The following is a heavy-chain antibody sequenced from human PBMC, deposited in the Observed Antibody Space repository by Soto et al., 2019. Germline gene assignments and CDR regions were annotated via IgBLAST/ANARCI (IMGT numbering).Heavy chain of an antibody. D-gene: IGHD6-13*01. CDR3: ARDVASFSSWFGY. CDR1: GGSISSGGYY. V-gene: IGHV4-31*03. Sequence: PSETLSLTCTVSGGSISSGGYYWSWIRQHPGKGLEWIGYIYYSGSTYYNPSLKSRVTISVDTSKNQFSLKLSSVTAADTAVYYCARDVASFSSWFGYWGQGTLVTVSS. CDR2: IYYSGST. J-gene: IGHJ4*02.